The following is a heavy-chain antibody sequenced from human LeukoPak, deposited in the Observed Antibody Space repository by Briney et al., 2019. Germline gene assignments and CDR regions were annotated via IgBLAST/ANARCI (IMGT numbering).Heavy chain of an antibody. V-gene: IGHV3-66*01. CDR3: ASDGVLLWFGELS. D-gene: IGHD3-10*01. Sequence: GGSLGLSCAASGFTVSSNYMSWVRQAPGKGLEWVSVIYSGGSTYYADSVKGRFTISRDNSKNTLYLQMNSLRAEDTAVYYCASDGVLLWFGELSWGQGTLVTVSS. CDR1: GFTVSSNY. J-gene: IGHJ4*02. CDR2: IYSGGST.